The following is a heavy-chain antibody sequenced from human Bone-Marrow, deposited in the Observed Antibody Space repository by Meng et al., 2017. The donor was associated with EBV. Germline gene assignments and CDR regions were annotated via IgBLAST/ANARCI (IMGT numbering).Heavy chain of an antibody. V-gene: IGHV3-74*03. J-gene: IGHJ4*02. CDR3: SRDLAGSYDD. CDR1: GFTFSSYW. Sequence: EVRLVESXXAXVXXRGXLSLSCAASGFTFSSYWMPWVRQAPGKGLVWVSRTNENGRITTYADSVKGRFTISRDNSKNTLYLQMNSLRAEDTGVYFCSRDLAGSYDDWGQGTLVTVYS. CDR2: TNENGRIT. D-gene: IGHD6-25*01.